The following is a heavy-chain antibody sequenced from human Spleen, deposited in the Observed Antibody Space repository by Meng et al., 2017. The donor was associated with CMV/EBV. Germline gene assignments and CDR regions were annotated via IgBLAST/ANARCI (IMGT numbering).Heavy chain of an antibody. J-gene: IGHJ6*02. CDR2: IDHSGST. D-gene: IGHD2-2*01. Sequence: ESLKISCTVSGGSITNYYWNWIRQPPGKGLEWIGNIDHSGSTKYNPTLNNRVIISVDTSKNQFSLRLSALTAADTAVYYCASLYTRSSPSSYYYYDLDVWGQGTTVTVSS. CDR1: GGSITNYY. CDR3: ASLYTRSSPSSYYYYDLDV. V-gene: IGHV4-59*03.